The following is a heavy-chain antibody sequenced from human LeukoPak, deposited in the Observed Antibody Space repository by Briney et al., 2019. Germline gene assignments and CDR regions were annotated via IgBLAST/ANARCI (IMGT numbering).Heavy chain of an antibody. CDR3: ARGGVVVVTAIGY. CDR2: VNHSGST. Sequence: SETLSLTCAVYGGSFSTYYWSWIRQPPGKGLEWIGEVNHSGSTNYNPSLKSRVTISVDSSKSQFSLKLSSVTAADTAVYYCARGGVVVVTAIGYWGQGTLVTVSS. CDR1: GGSFSTYY. J-gene: IGHJ4*02. D-gene: IGHD2-21*02. V-gene: IGHV4-34*01.